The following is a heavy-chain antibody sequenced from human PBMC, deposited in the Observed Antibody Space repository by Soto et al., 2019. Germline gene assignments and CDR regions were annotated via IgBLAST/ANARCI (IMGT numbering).Heavy chain of an antibody. CDR1: GYTFTSYD. D-gene: IGHD3-10*01. CDR2: MNPNSGNT. J-gene: IGHJ6*04. V-gene: IGHV1-8*01. CDR3: ASDAPLLVRGAPSLGYYSYGIDV. Sequence: QVQLVQSGAEVKKPGASVKVSCKASGYTFTSYDINWVRQATGQGLEWMGWMNPNSGNTGYEQKFQGRVTMTRNTSISKAYMELRSLGSADSAVYSCASDAPLLVRGAPSLGYYSYGIDVSGTGTTVTVS.